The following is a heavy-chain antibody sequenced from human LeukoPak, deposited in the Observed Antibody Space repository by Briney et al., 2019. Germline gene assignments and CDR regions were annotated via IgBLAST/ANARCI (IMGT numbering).Heavy chain of an antibody. CDR2: ISSSSYI. J-gene: IGHJ4*01. CDR1: GFTFSSYS. D-gene: IGHD6-13*01. Sequence: GGSLRLSCAASGFTFSSYSMNWVRQAPGKGLEWVSSISSSSYIYYADSVKGRFTISRDNTKSSLYLQMNTLRAEDTAMYYCATQIPAAGLRYFDSWGHGTLVTVSS. CDR3: ATQIPAAGLRYFDS. V-gene: IGHV3-21*01.